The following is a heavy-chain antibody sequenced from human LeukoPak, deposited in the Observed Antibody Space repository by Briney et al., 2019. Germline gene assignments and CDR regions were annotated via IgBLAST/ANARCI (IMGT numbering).Heavy chain of an antibody. CDR2: ISYDGSNK. J-gene: IGHJ4*02. CDR3: AKEEVGTKTT. Sequence: GGSLRLSCVASGFTFSSYGMQWVRQAPGRGREWVAVISYDGSNKYYADSVKGRFTISRDNSKNTLYLQMNSLRAEDTAVYYCAKEEVGTKTTWGQGTLVTVSS. V-gene: IGHV3-30*18. CDR1: GFTFSSYG. D-gene: IGHD1-26*01.